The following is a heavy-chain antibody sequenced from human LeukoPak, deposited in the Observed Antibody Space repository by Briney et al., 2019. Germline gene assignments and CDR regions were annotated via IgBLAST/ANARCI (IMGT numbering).Heavy chain of an antibody. CDR1: GGSISSYY. V-gene: IGHV4-59*01. J-gene: IGHJ5*02. CDR3: ASQYYDFWSGYLDP. D-gene: IGHD3-3*01. CDR2: IYYSGST. Sequence: SETLSLTCTVSGGSISSYYWSWIRQPPGKGLEWIGYIYYSGSTNYNPSLKSRVTISVDTSKNQFSLKLSSVTAADTAVYYCASQYYDFWSGYLDPWGQGTLVTVSS.